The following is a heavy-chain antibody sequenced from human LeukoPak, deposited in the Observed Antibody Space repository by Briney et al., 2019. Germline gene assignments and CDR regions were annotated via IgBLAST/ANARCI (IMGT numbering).Heavy chain of an antibody. V-gene: IGHV4-59*12. D-gene: IGHD3-22*01. Sequence: SETLSLTCTVSGGSISSYYWSWIRQPPGKGLEWIGYIYYSGSTNYNPSLKSRVTISVDTSKNQFSLKLSSVTAADTAVYYCARGPLGRFIDSSGFDYWGQGTLVTVSS. J-gene: IGHJ4*02. CDR3: ARGPLGRFIDSSGFDY. CDR2: IYYSGST. CDR1: GGSISSYY.